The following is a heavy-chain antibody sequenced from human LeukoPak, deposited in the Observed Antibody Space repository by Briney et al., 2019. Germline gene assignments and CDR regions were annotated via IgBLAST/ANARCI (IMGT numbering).Heavy chain of an antibody. CDR2: INPNSGGT. CDR1: GYTFTGYY. D-gene: IGHD3-22*01. Sequence: ASVKVSCKASGYTFTGYYMHWVRQAPGQGLEWMGWINPNSGGTNYAQKFQGRVTMTRDTSISTAYMELSRLGSDDTAVYYCARDYYDSSGGRTSFDYWGQGTLVTVSS. J-gene: IGHJ4*02. V-gene: IGHV1-2*02. CDR3: ARDYYDSSGGRTSFDY.